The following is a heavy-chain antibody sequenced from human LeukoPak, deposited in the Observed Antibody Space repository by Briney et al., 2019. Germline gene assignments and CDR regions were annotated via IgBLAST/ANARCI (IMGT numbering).Heavy chain of an antibody. D-gene: IGHD3-10*01. Sequence: GASVKVSCKASGYTFTSYGISWVRQAPGQGLEWMGWIGAYNGNTNYAQKLQGRVTMTTDTSTSTAYMELRSLRSDDTAVYYCARFMVRGVTHYYFDYWGQGTLVTVSS. CDR3: ARFMVRGVTHYYFDY. CDR2: IGAYNGNT. CDR1: GYTFTSYG. J-gene: IGHJ4*02. V-gene: IGHV1-18*01.